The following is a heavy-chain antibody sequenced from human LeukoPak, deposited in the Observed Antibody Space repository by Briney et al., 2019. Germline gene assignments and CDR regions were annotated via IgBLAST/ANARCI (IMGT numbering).Heavy chain of an antibody. CDR1: GFTFSSYG. D-gene: IGHD2-2*01. CDR3: AKERLGYCSTTSCYYYYYGMDV. Sequence: PGGSLRLSCAASGFTFSSYGVHWVRQAPGKGLEWVAVISYDGSNKCYADSVKGRFTISRDNSKNTLYLQMNSLRAEDTAVYYCAKERLGYCSTTSCYYYYYGMDVWGQGTTVTVSS. J-gene: IGHJ6*02. V-gene: IGHV3-30*18. CDR2: ISYDGSNK.